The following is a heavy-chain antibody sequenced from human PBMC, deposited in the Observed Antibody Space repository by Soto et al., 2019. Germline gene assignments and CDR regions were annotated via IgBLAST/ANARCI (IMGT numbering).Heavy chain of an antibody. CDR1: GGSISSSNW. CDR3: ARGNWIPRELGDFDY. Sequence: SETLSLTCAVSGGSISSSNWWRWVRQPPGKGLEWSEKIYHSGSTNYNPALKSRVTISVDKSKNQFSLKLSSVTAADTTVYYCARGNWIPRELGDFDYWGQGTLVTVSS. J-gene: IGHJ4*02. V-gene: IGHV4-4*02. CDR2: IYHSGST. D-gene: IGHD1-20*01.